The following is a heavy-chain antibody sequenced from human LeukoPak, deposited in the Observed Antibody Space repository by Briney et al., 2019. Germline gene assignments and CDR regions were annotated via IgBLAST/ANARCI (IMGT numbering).Heavy chain of an antibody. D-gene: IGHD4-23*01. V-gene: IGHV4-59*01. CDR3: ARYGGNFDY. CDR1: GGSISSYY. CDR2: IYYSGST. J-gene: IGHJ4*02. Sequence: SETLSLTCTVSGGSISSYYWSWIRQPPGKGLDWIGYIYYSGSTHYNPSLKSRVTISVDTSKNQFSLKLSSVTAEDTAVYYCARYGGNFDYWGQGTLVTVSS.